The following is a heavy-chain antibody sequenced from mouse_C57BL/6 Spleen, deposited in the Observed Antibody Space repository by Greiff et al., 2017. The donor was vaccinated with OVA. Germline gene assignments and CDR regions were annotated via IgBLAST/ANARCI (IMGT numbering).Heavy chain of an antibody. CDR2: IDPETGGT. V-gene: IGHV1-15*01. D-gene: IGHD3-3*01. Sequence: VQLQQSGAELVRPGASVTLSCKASGYTFTDYEMHWVKQTPVHGLEWIGAIDPETGGTAYNQKFKGKAILTADKSSSTAYMELRLLTSEDSAVYYCTRGGLGGWLAYWGQGTLVTVS. CDR3: TRGGLGGWLAY. J-gene: IGHJ3*01. CDR1: GYTFTDYE.